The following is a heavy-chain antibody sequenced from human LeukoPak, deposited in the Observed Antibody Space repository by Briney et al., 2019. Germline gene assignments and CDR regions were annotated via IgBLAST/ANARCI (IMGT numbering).Heavy chain of an antibody. J-gene: IGHJ4*02. V-gene: IGHV3-23*01. Sequence: PGGSLRLSCAASGFTFSSYGMSWVRQAPGRGLEWVSGISGSGGSTYYADSVKGRFTISRDNSKNTLYLQMNSLRAEDTAVYYCAKDFQLDPTYYFDYWGQGTLVTVSS. CDR1: GFTFSSYG. CDR2: ISGSGGST. D-gene: IGHD2-2*01. CDR3: AKDFQLDPTYYFDY.